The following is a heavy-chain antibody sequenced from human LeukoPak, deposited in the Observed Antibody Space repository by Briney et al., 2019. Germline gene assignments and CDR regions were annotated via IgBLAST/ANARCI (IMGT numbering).Heavy chain of an antibody. J-gene: IGHJ5*02. CDR3: ARGVAASPKVWFDP. Sequence: ASVKVSCKASGYTFTGYYMHWVRQAPGQGLEWMGWINPNSGGTNHAQKFQGRVTMTRDTSISTAYMELSRLRSDDTAVYYCARGVAASPKVWFDPWGQGTLVTVSS. CDR2: INPNSGGT. V-gene: IGHV1-2*02. D-gene: IGHD2-15*01. CDR1: GYTFTGYY.